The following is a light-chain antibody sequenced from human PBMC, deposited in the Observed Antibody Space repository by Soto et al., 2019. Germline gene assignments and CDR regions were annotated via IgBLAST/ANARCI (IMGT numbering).Light chain of an antibody. CDR2: AAS. CDR3: QQSYSTQT. CDR1: QYINTR. Sequence: QSPATLSSFPGDRVTLSCRASQYINTRFAWYQHRPGQSPRLLIYAASSLQSGVPSRFSGSGSGTDFTLTIRSLQPEDFATYYCQQSYSTQTFGQGTKVDI. J-gene: IGKJ1*01. V-gene: IGKV1-39*01.